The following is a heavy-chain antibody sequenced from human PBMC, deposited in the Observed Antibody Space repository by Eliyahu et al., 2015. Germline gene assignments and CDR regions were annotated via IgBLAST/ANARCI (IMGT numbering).Heavy chain of an antibody. CDR3: TNRRGKDGNSGPFDY. CDR2: ISGSGDNT. J-gene: IGHJ4*02. D-gene: IGHD4-23*01. CDR1: GFTFSTYA. Sequence: EVRLLESGGGLVQPGGSLRLSCAASGFTFSTYAMSWVRQAPGKGLEWVSGISGSGDNTYYADSXKGRFTISRDNSKNTLYLQMNSLRAEDTARYYCTNRRGKDGNSGPFDYWGQGTLVTVSS. V-gene: IGHV3-23*01.